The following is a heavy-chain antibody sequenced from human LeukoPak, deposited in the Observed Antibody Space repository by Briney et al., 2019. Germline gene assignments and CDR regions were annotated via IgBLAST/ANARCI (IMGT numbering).Heavy chain of an antibody. J-gene: IGHJ4*02. CDR1: GGTFSSYA. V-gene: IGHV1-69*04. CDR2: IIPILGIA. D-gene: IGHD3-10*01. Sequence: SVKVSCKASGGTFSSYAISWVRQAPGQGLEWMGRIIPILGIANYAQKFQGRVTMTRNTSISTAYMELSSLRSEDTAVYYCARLYYYGSGSYWYYFDYWGQGTLVTVSS. CDR3: ARLYYYGSGSYWYYFDY.